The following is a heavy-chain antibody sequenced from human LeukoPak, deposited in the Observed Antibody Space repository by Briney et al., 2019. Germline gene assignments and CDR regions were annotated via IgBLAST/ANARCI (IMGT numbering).Heavy chain of an antibody. V-gene: IGHV1-2*02. Sequence: ASVKVSCKASGYTFTGYYMQWVRQAPGQGLEWMGWINPDSGGTNYAQKFQGRVTMTRDTSISTAYMELSRLRSDDTAVYYCARDLGSYYYYYYMDVWGKGTTVTVSS. CDR3: ARDLGSYYYYYYMDV. CDR1: GYTFTGYY. D-gene: IGHD3-16*01. J-gene: IGHJ6*03. CDR2: INPDSGGT.